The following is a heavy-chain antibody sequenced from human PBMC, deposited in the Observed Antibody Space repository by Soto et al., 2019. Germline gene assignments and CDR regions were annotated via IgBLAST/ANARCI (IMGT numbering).Heavy chain of an antibody. J-gene: IGHJ4*02. CDR2: IYSGGST. D-gene: IGHD3-9*01. CDR1: GFTVSSNY. Sequence: GESLKISCAASGFTVSSNYMSWVRQAPGKGLEWVSVIYSGGSTYYADSVKGRFTISRDNSKNTLYLQMNSLRAEDTAVYYCARAGDILTGYYDYWGQGTLVTVSS. CDR3: ARAGDILTGYYDY. V-gene: IGHV3-66*01.